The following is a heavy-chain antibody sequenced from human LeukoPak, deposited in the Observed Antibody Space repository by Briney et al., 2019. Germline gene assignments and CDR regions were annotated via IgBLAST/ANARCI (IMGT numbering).Heavy chain of an antibody. V-gene: IGHV4-38-2*01. CDR3: ARGLQSLGYFDY. J-gene: IGHJ4*02. Sequence: PSETLSLTCAVSGYSISSGYYWGWIRQPPGKGLEWIGSIYHSGSTYYNPSLKSRVTISVDTSKNQFSLKLSSVTAADTAVYYCARGLQSLGYFDYWGQGTLVPSPQ. CDR2: IYHSGST. D-gene: IGHD4-11*01. CDR1: GYSISSGYY.